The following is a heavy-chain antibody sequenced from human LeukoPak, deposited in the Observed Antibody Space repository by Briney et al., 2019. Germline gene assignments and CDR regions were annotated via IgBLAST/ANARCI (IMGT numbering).Heavy chain of an antibody. J-gene: IGHJ5*02. D-gene: IGHD6-6*01. Sequence: SETLSLTCTVSGGSISSYYWSWIRQPPGKGLEWIGYIYYSGSTNYNPSLKSRVTISVDTSKNQFSLKLSSVTAADTAVYYCARRGVAAIFDPWGQGTLVTVSS. CDR1: GGSISSYY. V-gene: IGHV4-59*08. CDR2: IYYSGST. CDR3: ARRGVAAIFDP.